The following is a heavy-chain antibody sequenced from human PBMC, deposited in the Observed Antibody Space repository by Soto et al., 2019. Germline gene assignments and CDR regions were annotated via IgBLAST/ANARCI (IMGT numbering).Heavy chain of an antibody. Sequence: QAQLVQSGAEMKKPGASVKVCCKATGYTFSAYTMNWVRQAPGQSLEWMGWINAGSGNTKYSQNFQGRVSITRDTAESTVYMEPTGLTSEDTAVYYCARDTETLGPRANDALDIWGQGTMVTVSS. D-gene: IGHD3-3*02. CDR3: ARDTETLGPRANDALDI. CDR1: GYTFSAYT. J-gene: IGHJ3*02. CDR2: INAGSGNT. V-gene: IGHV1-3*01.